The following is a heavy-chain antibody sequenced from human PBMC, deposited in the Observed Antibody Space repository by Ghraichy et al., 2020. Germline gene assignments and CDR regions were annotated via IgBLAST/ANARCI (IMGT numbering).Heavy chain of an antibody. CDR3: ARDRLSNYDSSGYPLYFYYYGMDV. Sequence: GGSPRLSCAASGFTFSTYSMNWVRQAPGKGLEWVSSISSSSSYIYYADSVKGRFTISRDNAKNSLYLQMNSLRAEDTAVYYCARDRLSNYDSSGYPLYFYYYGMDVWGQGTTVTVSS. J-gene: IGHJ6*02. CDR1: GFTFSTYS. V-gene: IGHV3-21*01. D-gene: IGHD3-22*01. CDR2: ISSSSSYI.